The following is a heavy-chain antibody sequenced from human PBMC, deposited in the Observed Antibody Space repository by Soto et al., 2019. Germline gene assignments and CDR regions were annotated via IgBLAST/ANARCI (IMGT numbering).Heavy chain of an antibody. V-gene: IGHV1-18*01. Sequence: QVQLVQSGAEVKKPGASVKVSCKASGYTFTSYGISWVRQAPGQGLEWMGWISAYNGNTNYAQKLQGRVTMTTDTATSTAYMELRSLRSDDTAVYYCARGHDYSNPWGGYYYYGMDVWGQGTTVTVSS. J-gene: IGHJ6*02. CDR2: ISAYNGNT. D-gene: IGHD4-4*01. CDR1: GYTFTSYG. CDR3: ARGHDYSNPWGGYYYYGMDV.